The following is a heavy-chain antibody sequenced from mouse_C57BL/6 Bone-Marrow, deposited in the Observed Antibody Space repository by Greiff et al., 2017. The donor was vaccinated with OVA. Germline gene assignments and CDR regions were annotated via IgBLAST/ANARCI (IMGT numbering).Heavy chain of an antibody. J-gene: IGHJ1*03. D-gene: IGHD1-1*01. CDR2: IRLKSDNYAT. Sequence: DVKLQESGGGLVQPGGSMKLSCVASGFTFSNYWMNWVRQSPEKGLEWVAQIRLKSDNYATHYAESVKGRFTISRDDSKSSVYLQMNNLRAEDTGIYYCTVIITTVPLRYFDVWGTGTTVTVSS. CDR3: TVIITTVPLRYFDV. CDR1: GFTFSNYW. V-gene: IGHV6-3*01.